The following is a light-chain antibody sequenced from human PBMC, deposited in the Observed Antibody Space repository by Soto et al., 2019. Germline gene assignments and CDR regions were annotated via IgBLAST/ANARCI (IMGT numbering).Light chain of an antibody. V-gene: IGKV1-39*01. J-gene: IGKJ2*01. CDR3: QQSYSTWYS. CDR2: AAS. Sequence: DIQMTQSPTSLSASVGDRVTITCRASQNISTFLNWYQQEPGKAPKLLIYAASSLLGGVPSRFSGSGSGTAFTLTITSLQPEDFASYYCQQSYSTWYSFGQGTKLEIK. CDR1: QNISTF.